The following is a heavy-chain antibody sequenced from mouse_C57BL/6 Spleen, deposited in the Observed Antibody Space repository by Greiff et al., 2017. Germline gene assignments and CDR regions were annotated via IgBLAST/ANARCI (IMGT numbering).Heavy chain of an antibody. D-gene: IGHD2-13*01. CDR2: ISRGSSSI. J-gene: IGHJ4*01. CDR3: ATLYGDYGYYALDY. Sequence: DVHLVESGGGLVKPGGSLKLSCAASGFTFSDYGMHWVRQAPEKGLEWVAYISRGSSSIYYADTVKGRFTISRDNAKNTRFLQMTSLRSADTAMYYCATLYGDYGYYALDYWGQGTSVTVSS. V-gene: IGHV5-17*01. CDR1: GFTFSDYG.